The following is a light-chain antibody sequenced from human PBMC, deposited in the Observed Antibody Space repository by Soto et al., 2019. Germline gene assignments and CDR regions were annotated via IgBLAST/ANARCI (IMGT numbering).Light chain of an antibody. V-gene: IGKV1-39*01. CDR3: QQYNNWPRT. CDR2: AAS. Sequence: DIQITQSPSSLSAYVGDRVTITCRASQSISSYLNWYQQKPGKAPKLLIYAASSLQSGVPSRFSGSGSGTDFTLTISSLQPEDFAVYYCQQYNNWPRTFGQGTKVDIK. CDR1: QSISSY. J-gene: IGKJ1*01.